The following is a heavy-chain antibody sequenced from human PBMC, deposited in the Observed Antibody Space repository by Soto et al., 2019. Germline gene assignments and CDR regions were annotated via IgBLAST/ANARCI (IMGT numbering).Heavy chain of an antibody. Sequence: PXESLKISCQTAGYTFTNYWIGWVRQMPGGGLEWLGLIFPRDFDVRYSPSFEGQVTISADRSTATAFLQWRSLGASDSALYFCARLVSLLQPIDSWGQGTPVTVSS. J-gene: IGHJ5*01. CDR2: IFPRDFDV. CDR3: ARLVSLLQPIDS. V-gene: IGHV5-51*01. D-gene: IGHD4-4*01. CDR1: GYTFTNYW.